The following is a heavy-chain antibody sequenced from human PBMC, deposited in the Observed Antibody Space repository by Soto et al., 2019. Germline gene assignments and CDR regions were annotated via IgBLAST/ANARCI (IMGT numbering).Heavy chain of an antibody. CDR1: GDSVSSNSAA. CDR2: TYYRSKWYN. CDR3: TRGSRYLPTEWLQGSGYYYYGMDV. J-gene: IGHJ6*02. V-gene: IGHV6-1*01. D-gene: IGHD3-9*01. Sequence: PSQTLSLTCVISGDSVSSNSAAWNWIRQSPSRGLEWLGRTYYRSKWYNDYAVSVKSRITINPDTSKNQFSLQLNSVTPEDTAVYYCTRGSRYLPTEWLQGSGYYYYGMDVWGQGTTVTLSS.